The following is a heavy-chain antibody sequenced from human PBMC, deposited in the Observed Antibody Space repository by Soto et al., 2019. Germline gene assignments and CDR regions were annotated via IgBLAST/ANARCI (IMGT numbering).Heavy chain of an antibody. Sequence: ASVKVSCKASGYTFTTYYLHWVRQAPGQGLEWMGIINPSGGSTNYAQRFQGRVTMTSDTSTSTVYMELSSLRADDTAVYYCARVVVPTTATTSNWFDPWGQGTLVTVSS. CDR3: ARVVVPTTATTSNWFDP. V-gene: IGHV1-46*01. CDR1: GYTFTTYY. D-gene: IGHD4-17*01. CDR2: INPSGGST. J-gene: IGHJ5*02.